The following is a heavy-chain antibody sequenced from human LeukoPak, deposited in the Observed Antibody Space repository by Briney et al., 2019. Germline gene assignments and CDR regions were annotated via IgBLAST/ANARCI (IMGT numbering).Heavy chain of an antibody. CDR2: IYYSGST. V-gene: IGHV4-39*07. D-gene: IGHD6-13*01. Sequence: SETLSLTCTVSGGSISSSSYYWGWIRQPPGKGLEWIGSIYYSGSTYYNPSLKSRVTISVDTSKNQFSLKLSSVTAADTAVYYCARGAGSSRYLDWFDPWGQGTLVTVSS. CDR3: ARGAGSSRYLDWFDP. J-gene: IGHJ5*02. CDR1: GGSISSSSYY.